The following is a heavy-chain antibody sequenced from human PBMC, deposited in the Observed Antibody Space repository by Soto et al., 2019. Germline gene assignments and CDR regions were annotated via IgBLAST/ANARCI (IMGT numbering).Heavy chain of an antibody. D-gene: IGHD5-12*01. V-gene: IGHV4-30-4*01. CDR1: GGSISSGDYY. CDR3: ARDEYSGYDTYYYDGMDV. J-gene: IGHJ6*02. Sequence: SSETLSLTCTVSGGSISSGDYYWSWIRQPPGKGLEWIGYIYYSGSTYYNPSLKSRVTISVDTSKNQFSLKLSSVTAADTAVYYCARDEYSGYDTYYYDGMDVWGQGTTVT. CDR2: IYYSGST.